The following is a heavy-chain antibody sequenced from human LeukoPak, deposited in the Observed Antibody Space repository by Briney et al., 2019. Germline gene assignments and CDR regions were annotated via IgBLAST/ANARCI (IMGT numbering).Heavy chain of an antibody. CDR3: ARDSTPAESFDY. J-gene: IGHJ4*02. CDR2: MNPNSGNT. D-gene: IGHD2-2*01. V-gene: IGHV1-8*01. Sequence: ASVKVSCTASGYTSTSYDINWVRQATGQGLEWMGWMNPNSGNTGYAQKFQGRVTMTRNTSISTAYMELSSLRSEDTAVYYCARDSTPAESFDYWGQGTLVTVSS. CDR1: GYTSTSYD.